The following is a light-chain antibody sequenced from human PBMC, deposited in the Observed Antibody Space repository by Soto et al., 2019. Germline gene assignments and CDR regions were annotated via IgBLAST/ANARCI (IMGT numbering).Light chain of an antibody. V-gene: IGLV1-51*01. Sequence: QSVLTQPPSVSAAPGQKVTISCSGSSSNIGGNSVSWYQQLPGTAPKLLIYDDNKRPSGIPDRFSGSKSGASATLGITGFQTGDEADYYCGSWDSSLSADVFGTGTKVTFL. CDR3: GSWDSSLSADV. CDR2: DDN. CDR1: SSNIGGNS. J-gene: IGLJ1*01.